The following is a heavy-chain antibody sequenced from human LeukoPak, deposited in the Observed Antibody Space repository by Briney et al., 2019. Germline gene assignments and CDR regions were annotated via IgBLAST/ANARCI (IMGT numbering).Heavy chain of an antibody. J-gene: IGHJ6*02. V-gene: IGHV3-33*01. CDR3: ARVYYYDSSGYYGFFFDYYYGMDV. CDR1: GFTFSSYG. Sequence: GGSLRLSCAASGFTFSSYGMHWVRQAPGKGLEWVAVIWYDGSNKYYADSVKGRFTISRDNSKNTLYLQMNSLRAEDTAVYYCARVYYYDSSGYYGFFFDYYYGMDVWGQGTTVTVSS. D-gene: IGHD3-22*01. CDR2: IWYDGSNK.